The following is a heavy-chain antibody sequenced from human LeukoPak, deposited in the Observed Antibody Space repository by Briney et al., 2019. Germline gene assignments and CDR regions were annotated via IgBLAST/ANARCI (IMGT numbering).Heavy chain of an antibody. V-gene: IGHV3-21*01. Sequence: GGSLRLSCAASGFTFSSYSMNWVRQAPGKGLEWVSSISSSSSYIYYADSVKGRFTISRDNAKNSLYLQMNSLRAEDTAVYYCARDQQYCSGGSCYGYYYYGMDVWGQGTTVTVSS. D-gene: IGHD2-15*01. J-gene: IGHJ6*02. CDR2: ISSSSSYI. CDR1: GFTFSSYS. CDR3: ARDQQYCSGGSCYGYYYYGMDV.